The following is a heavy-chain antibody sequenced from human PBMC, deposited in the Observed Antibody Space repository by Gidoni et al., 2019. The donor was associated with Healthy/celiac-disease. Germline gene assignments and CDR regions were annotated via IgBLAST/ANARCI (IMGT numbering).Heavy chain of an antibody. Sequence: EVQLVESGGGLVQPGGSLRLSCAASGFTFSGYGMHWVRQATGKGLGWFSVIGTAGDTYYPGSVKGRFTISRENAKTSLYLQMNSLGAGDTAVYYCARGGSGGMDYWGQGTLVTVSS. CDR2: IGTAGDT. D-gene: IGHD3-16*01. V-gene: IGHV3-13*01. J-gene: IGHJ4*02. CDR1: GFTFSGYG. CDR3: ARGGSGGMDY.